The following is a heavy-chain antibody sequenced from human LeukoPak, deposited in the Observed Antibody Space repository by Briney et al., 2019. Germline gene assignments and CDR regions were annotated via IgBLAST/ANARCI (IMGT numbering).Heavy chain of an antibody. V-gene: IGHV3-23*01. J-gene: IGHJ4*02. CDR3: ARAAYSSSWYSTMNFDY. CDR2: ISGSGGST. CDR1: GFTFSSYA. Sequence: GGSLRLSCAASGFTFSSYAMSWVRQAPGKGLEWVSAISGSGGSTYYADSVKGRFTISRDNAKNSLYLQMNSLRAEDTAVYYCARAAYSSSWYSTMNFDYWGQGTLVTVSS. D-gene: IGHD6-13*01.